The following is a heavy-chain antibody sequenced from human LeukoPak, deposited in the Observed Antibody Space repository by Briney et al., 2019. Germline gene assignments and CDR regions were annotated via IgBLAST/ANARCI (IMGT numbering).Heavy chain of an antibody. J-gene: IGHJ4*02. V-gene: IGHV1-2*02. CDR2: INPNSGGT. CDR1: GYTFTCYY. Sequence: ASVKVSCKASGYTFTCYYMHWVRQAPGQGLEWMGWINPNSGGTNYAQKFQGRVTMTRDTSISTAYMELSRLRSADTALYYCARDSRYCSSTSCYSNFDYWGQGTLVTVSS. D-gene: IGHD2-2*01. CDR3: ARDSRYCSSTSCYSNFDY.